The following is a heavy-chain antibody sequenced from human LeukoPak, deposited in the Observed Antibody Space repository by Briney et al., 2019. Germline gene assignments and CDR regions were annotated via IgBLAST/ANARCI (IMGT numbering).Heavy chain of an antibody. J-gene: IGHJ3*02. V-gene: IGHV3-66*01. CDR1: GFTVSSNY. Sequence: GGFLRLSCAASGFTVSSNYMSWVRQAPGKGLEWVSVIYSGGSTYYADSVKGRFTISRDNSKNTLYLQMNSLRAEDTAVYYCAREDYGDAYDAFDIWGQGTMVTVPS. D-gene: IGHD4-17*01. CDR2: IYSGGST. CDR3: AREDYGDAYDAFDI.